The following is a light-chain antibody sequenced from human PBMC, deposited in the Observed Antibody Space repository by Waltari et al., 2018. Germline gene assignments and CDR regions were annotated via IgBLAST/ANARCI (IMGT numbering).Light chain of an antibody. CDR3: QQSNSFPWT. J-gene: IGKJ1*01. V-gene: IGKV1-12*01. CDR2: AAS. Sequence: DIQMTQSPSSVSASVGDRVTITCRASQDVRKWLAWYQQKPGKAPNLLIYAASSLQSGVPSRFSGSGSGTDFTLTINSLQPEDFVTYYCQQSNSFPWTFGHGTKVEIK. CDR1: QDVRKW.